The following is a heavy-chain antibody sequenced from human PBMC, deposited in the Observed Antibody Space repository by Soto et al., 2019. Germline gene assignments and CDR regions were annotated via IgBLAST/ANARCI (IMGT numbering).Heavy chain of an antibody. J-gene: IGHJ4*02. CDR2: ISNYNGIT. CDR1: GYIFTSYG. Sequence: QVELVQSRAEVKKPGASVKVSCKASGYIFTSYGISWVRQAPGEGLEWMGWISNYNGITNYAQKVQGRVTLTTDRSTSTAYMELRSLRSDDTAVYYCAESMGGSGTYVSWGQGTLVTVSS. V-gene: IGHV1-18*01. CDR3: AESMGGSGTYVS. D-gene: IGHD3-10*01.